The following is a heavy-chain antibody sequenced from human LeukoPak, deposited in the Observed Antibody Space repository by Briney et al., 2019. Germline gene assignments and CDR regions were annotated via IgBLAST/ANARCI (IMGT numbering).Heavy chain of an antibody. Sequence: SVKVSCKASGGTFSSYAISWVRQAPGQGLEWMGRIIPILGIANYAQKFQGRVTITADKSTSTAYMELSSLRSEDTAVYYCARDLREYYYDSSGYGLVWGQGTLVNVSS. CDR2: IIPILGIA. CDR1: GGTFSSYA. D-gene: IGHD3-22*01. J-gene: IGHJ4*02. V-gene: IGHV1-69*04. CDR3: ARDLREYYYDSSGYGLV.